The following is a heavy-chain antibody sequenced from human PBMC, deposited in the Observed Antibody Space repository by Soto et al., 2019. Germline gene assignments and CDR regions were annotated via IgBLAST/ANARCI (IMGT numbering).Heavy chain of an antibody. CDR2: IGGSSTKI. V-gene: IGHV3-21*01. CDR3: ARGFCSGPSGPSDY. J-gene: IGHJ4*02. D-gene: IGHD2-15*01. Sequence: PGGSLRLSCAASGFTFSDYYMTWVRQSQEKGLEWVSAIGGSSTKIYYADSVKGRFTISRDNAKNTVYLEMNSLRAEDTVVYYCARGFCSGPSGPSDYWGQGALVTVSS. CDR1: GFTFSDYY.